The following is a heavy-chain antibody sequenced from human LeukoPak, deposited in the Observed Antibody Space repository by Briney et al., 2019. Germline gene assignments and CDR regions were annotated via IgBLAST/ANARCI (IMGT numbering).Heavy chain of an antibody. CDR3: ARDGYCSGGSCPLDAFDI. Sequence: SVKVSCKASGGTFSSYAISWVRQAPGQGLEWMGGIIPIFGTANYAQKFQGRVTITADESTSTAYMELSSLRSEDTAVYYCARDGYCSGGSCPLDAFDIWGQGTMVTVSS. CDR1: GGTFSSYA. J-gene: IGHJ3*02. V-gene: IGHV1-69*01. D-gene: IGHD2-15*01. CDR2: IIPIFGTA.